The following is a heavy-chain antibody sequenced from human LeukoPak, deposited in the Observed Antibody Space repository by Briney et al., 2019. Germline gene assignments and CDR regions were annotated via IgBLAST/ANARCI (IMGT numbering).Heavy chain of an antibody. Sequence: PGGSLRLSCAASGFTVSSNYMSWVRQAPGKGLEWVSVIYSGGSTYYADSVKGRFTISRDNSKNTLYLQMNSQRAEDTAVYYCARAGPYYYYGMDVWGQGTTVTVSS. D-gene: IGHD2-8*02. V-gene: IGHV3-66*01. CDR1: GFTVSSNY. J-gene: IGHJ6*02. CDR2: IYSGGST. CDR3: ARAGPYYYYGMDV.